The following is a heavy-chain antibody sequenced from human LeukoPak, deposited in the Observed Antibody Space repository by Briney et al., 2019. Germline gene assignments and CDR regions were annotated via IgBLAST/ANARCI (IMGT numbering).Heavy chain of an antibody. CDR2: ISAYNGNT. V-gene: IGHV1-18*01. CDR3: ARELGYGDYYYYYGMDV. Sequence: ASVTVSFKASGYTFTIYGISWVRQAPGQGLEWMGWISAYNGNTNYAQKLQGRVTMTTDTSTSTAYMELRSLRSDDTAVYYCARELGYGDYYYYYGMDVWGQGTTVTVSS. CDR1: GYTFTIYG. J-gene: IGHJ6*02. D-gene: IGHD4-17*01.